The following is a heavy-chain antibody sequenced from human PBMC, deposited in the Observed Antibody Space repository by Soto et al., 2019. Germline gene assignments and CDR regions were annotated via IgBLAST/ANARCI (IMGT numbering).Heavy chain of an antibody. CDR2: IYHSGST. Sequence: SETLSLTCAVSGGSISSGGYSWSWIRQPPGKGLEWIGYIYHSGSTYYNPSLKSRVTISVDTSKNQFSLKLSSVTAADTAVYYCARAPSGYYSFWGQGTLVTVSS. D-gene: IGHD3-22*01. CDR3: ARAPSGYYSF. V-gene: IGHV4-30-2*01. CDR1: GGSISSGGYS. J-gene: IGHJ4*02.